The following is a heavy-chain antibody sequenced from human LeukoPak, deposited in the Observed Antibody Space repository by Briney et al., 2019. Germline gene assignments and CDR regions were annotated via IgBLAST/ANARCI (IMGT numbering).Heavy chain of an antibody. Sequence: KPGGSLRLSCAASGFTFSNAWMSWVRQAPGKGLEWVGRIKSKTDGGTTDYAAPVKGRFTISRDDSKNTLYLQMNSLKTEDTAVYYCTTDATRARYSSSWLDALDIWGQGTMVTVSS. CDR2: IKSKTDGGTT. CDR1: GFTFSNAW. J-gene: IGHJ3*02. CDR3: TTDATRARYSSSWLDALDI. D-gene: IGHD6-13*01. V-gene: IGHV3-15*01.